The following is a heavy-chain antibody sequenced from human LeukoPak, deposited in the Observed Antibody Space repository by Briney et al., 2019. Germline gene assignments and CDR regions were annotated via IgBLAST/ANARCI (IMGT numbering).Heavy chain of an antibody. Sequence: GGSLRLSCAASGFRFSSYAMSWVRQAPGKGLEWVSAISGSGGSTYYADSVKGRFTISRDNSKNTLYLQMNSLRAEDTAVYYCAKVPQWSSFRFFDYWGQGTLVTVSS. V-gene: IGHV3-23*01. J-gene: IGHJ4*02. CDR1: GFRFSSYA. CDR3: AKVPQWSSFRFFDY. D-gene: IGHD6-13*01. CDR2: ISGSGGST.